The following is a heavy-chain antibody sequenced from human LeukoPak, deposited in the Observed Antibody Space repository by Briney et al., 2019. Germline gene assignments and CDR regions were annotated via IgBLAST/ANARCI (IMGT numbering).Heavy chain of an antibody. V-gene: IGHV1-8*01. CDR2: TNPNSGNT. Sequence: ASVKVSCKASGYTFTSYDINWVRQATGQGREWMGWTNPNSGNTGYAQKFQGRVTMTRNTSISTAYMELSSLRSEDTAVYYCARARTEQDYYYYYMDVWGKGTTVTVSS. CDR1: GYTFTSYD. D-gene: IGHD1/OR15-1a*01. J-gene: IGHJ6*03. CDR3: ARARTEQDYYYYYMDV.